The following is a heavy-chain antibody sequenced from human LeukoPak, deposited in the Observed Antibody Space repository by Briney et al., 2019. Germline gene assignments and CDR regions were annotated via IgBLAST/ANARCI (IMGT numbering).Heavy chain of an antibody. V-gene: IGHV1-2*02. CDR3: ARAEYNYGSDY. J-gene: IGHJ4*02. Sequence: ASVKVSCKASGYTFIGYYMHWVRQAPGQGLEWMGWINPNSGGTKYAQKFQGRVTMTRDTSISTAYMELSRLTSDDTAVYYCARAEYNYGSDYWGRGTLVTVSS. CDR2: INPNSGGT. D-gene: IGHD5-18*01. CDR1: GYTFIGYY.